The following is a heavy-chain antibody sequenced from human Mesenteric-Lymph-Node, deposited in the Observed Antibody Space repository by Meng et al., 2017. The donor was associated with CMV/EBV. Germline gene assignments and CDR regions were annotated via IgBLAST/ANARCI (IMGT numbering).Heavy chain of an antibody. D-gene: IGHD2-2*01. CDR2: IRYDGGYT. V-gene: IGHV3-30*02. CDR1: GFAFSTYG. CDR3: ASVVGNRWGVPADQTRYFQH. Sequence: GGSLRLSCAASGFAFSTYGMHWVRQAPGKGLEWVAFIRYDGGYTCYADSVKGRFTISRDNSKNTLYLQMNSLRAEDTAVYYCASVVGNRWGVPADQTRYFQHWGQGTLVTVSS. J-gene: IGHJ1*01.